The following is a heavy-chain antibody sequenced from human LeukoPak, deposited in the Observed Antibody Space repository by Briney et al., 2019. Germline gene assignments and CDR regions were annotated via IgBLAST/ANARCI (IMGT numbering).Heavy chain of an antibody. J-gene: IGHJ6*03. CDR2: ISNSGSAI. V-gene: IGHV3-48*03. Sequence: GGSPRLSCAASGFTFSSYEMNWVRQAPGKGLEWLSYISNSGSAIYYADSVKGRFSISRDNAKNSLYLQMSSLRAEDTAVYYCARDLRGFHYYYYYMDVWGKGTTVTVSS. CDR1: GFTFSSYE. CDR3: ARDLRGFHYYYYYMDV.